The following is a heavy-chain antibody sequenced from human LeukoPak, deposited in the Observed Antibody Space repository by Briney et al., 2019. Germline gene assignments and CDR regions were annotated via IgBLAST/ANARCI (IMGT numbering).Heavy chain of an antibody. Sequence: GGSLRLSCAASGFTFSSYAMHWVRQAPGKGLEWVAFIRYDVSDKNYADFVKGRFTISRDNSKNTLDLQMNSLRVEDKAVYYCVKSETASFDFWGRGTLVTVSS. CDR1: GFTFSSYA. J-gene: IGHJ4*02. CDR2: IRYDVSDK. D-gene: IGHD1-1*01. V-gene: IGHV3-30*02. CDR3: VKSETASFDF.